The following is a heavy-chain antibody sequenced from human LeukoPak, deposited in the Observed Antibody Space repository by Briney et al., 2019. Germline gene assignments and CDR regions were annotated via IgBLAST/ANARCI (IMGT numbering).Heavy chain of an antibody. J-gene: IGHJ6*04. CDR3: ARVKGLGYCSSTSCSV. V-gene: IGHV4-34*01. D-gene: IGHD2-2*01. Sequence: SETLSLTCAVYGGSFSGYYWSWIRQPPGKGLQWIGEINHSGSTNYNPSLKSRVTISVDTSKNQFSLKLSSVTAADTAVYYCARVKGLGYCSSTSCSVWGKGTTVTVSS. CDR2: INHSGST. CDR1: GGSFSGYY.